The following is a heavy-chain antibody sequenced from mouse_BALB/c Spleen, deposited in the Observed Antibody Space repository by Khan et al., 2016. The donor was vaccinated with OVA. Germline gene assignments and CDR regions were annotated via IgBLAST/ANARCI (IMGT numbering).Heavy chain of an antibody. CDR1: GYSITTDYA. V-gene: IGHV3-2*02. D-gene: IGHD1-1*01. Sequence: VQLKESGPGLVKPSQSLSLTCTVTGYSITTDYAWNWIRQFPGNKLEWLGYIIYSGNTKYNPSLKSRISITRDTSKNQFFLQLKSVTTEDTARYYCARVYGGDFDYWGQGTTLTVSS. J-gene: IGHJ2*01. CDR2: IIYSGNT. CDR3: ARVYGGDFDY.